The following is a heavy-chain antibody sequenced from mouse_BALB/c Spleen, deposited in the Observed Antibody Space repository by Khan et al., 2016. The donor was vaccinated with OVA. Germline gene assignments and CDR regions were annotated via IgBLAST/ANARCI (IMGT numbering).Heavy chain of an antibody. CDR3: ARLERYGQLAN. D-gene: IGHD2-10*02. Sequence: EVQLQESGGDLVQPGGSLILSCAASGFAFSRNWMSWARQAPGKGQEWIGEINPGSSTINYTPSLKEKFIISRDNAKNTLYLQMRKVRSEDTALYYCARLERYGQLANWGQGTLVTVSA. CDR1: GFAFSRNW. CDR2: INPGSSTI. J-gene: IGHJ3*01. V-gene: IGHV4-2*02.